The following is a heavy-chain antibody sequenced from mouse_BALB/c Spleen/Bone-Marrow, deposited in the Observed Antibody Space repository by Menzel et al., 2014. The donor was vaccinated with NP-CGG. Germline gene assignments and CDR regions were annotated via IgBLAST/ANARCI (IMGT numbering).Heavy chain of an antibody. CDR1: DFNIKDTY. Sequence: VQLQQSGAELVKSGASVKLSCTASDFNIKDTYMHWVKQMPEQGLEWIGRLDPAHGNTKYDPKFQAKATITADTSANTAYLQLSSLTSEDTAVYSCARLGNYGYWGQGTALTPSS. D-gene: IGHD2-1*01. CDR2: LDPAHGNT. CDR3: ARLGNYGY. J-gene: IGHJ2*01. V-gene: IGHV14-3*02.